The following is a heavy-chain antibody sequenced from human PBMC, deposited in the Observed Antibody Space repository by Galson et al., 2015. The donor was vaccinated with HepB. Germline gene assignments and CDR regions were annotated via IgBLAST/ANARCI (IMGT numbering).Heavy chain of an antibody. D-gene: IGHD2-21*02. Sequence: SLRLSCAASGFTFSNYWMAWVRQAPGKGLEWVANIKPDGSEKYYVDSVKGRFTVSRDNAKNSLFLQMNSLRAEDTAVYYCARHCGSDCYPLDYWGQGTLVTVSS. J-gene: IGHJ4*02. CDR3: ARHCGSDCYPLDY. V-gene: IGHV3-7*03. CDR2: IKPDGSEK. CDR1: GFTFSNYW.